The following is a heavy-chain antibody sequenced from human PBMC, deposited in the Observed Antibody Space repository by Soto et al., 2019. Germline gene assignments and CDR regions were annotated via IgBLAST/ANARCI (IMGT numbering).Heavy chain of an antibody. V-gene: IGHV3-23*01. CDR2: ISASGGLK. CDR3: AREVGAPSGWLDP. Sequence: EVQLSESGGDLRQPGGSLRLSCAASGFTFTNYAMTWVRQTTGKGLEWVSGISASGGLKYYADSLQGRFTVSRDNSKNILYLQMDNLRDEDTALYYCAREVGAPSGWLDPWGQGTHVTVSS. CDR1: GFTFTNYA. D-gene: IGHD1-26*01. J-gene: IGHJ5*02.